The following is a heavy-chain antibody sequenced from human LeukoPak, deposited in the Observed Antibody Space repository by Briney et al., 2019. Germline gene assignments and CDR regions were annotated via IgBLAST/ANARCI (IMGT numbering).Heavy chain of an antibody. CDR1: GFTFSSYA. D-gene: IGHD2-2*01. CDR3: AKDLVGCSSTSCYFTVGGMDV. Sequence: PGGSLRLSCAASGFTFSSYAMSWVRQAPGKGLEWVSAISGSGGSTYYADSVKGRFTISRDNSKNTLYLQMNSLGAEDTAVYYCAKDLVGCSSTSCYFTVGGMDVWGQGTTVTVSS. CDR2: ISGSGGST. V-gene: IGHV3-23*01. J-gene: IGHJ6*02.